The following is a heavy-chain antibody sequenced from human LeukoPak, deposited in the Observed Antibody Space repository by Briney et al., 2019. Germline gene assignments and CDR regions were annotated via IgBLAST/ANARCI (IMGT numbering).Heavy chain of an antibody. Sequence: QPGRSLRLSCVASGFTFSSYGMHWVRQAPGKGLEWVAVISYDGSNKYYADSVKGRFTISRDNSKNTLYLQMNSPRAEDTAVYYCAKGSVVRGVIITYYFDYWGQGTLVTVSS. CDR1: GFTFSSYG. CDR2: ISYDGSNK. J-gene: IGHJ4*02. CDR3: AKGSVVRGVIITYYFDY. V-gene: IGHV3-30*18. D-gene: IGHD3-10*01.